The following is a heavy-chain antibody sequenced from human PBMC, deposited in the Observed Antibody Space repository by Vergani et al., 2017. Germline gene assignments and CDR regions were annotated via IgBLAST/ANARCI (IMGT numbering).Heavy chain of an antibody. D-gene: IGHD2-15*01. V-gene: IGHV4-59*02. CDR2: IHYSENT. Sequence: QVRLQESGPGLVKPSETLSLTCHVFGVSVTDYNCNWIRQPPGKGLEWIGSIHYSENTNYNPSLKTRVTISVDTSKNQVSLTLTSVTAADTAVYYCASDTHSRQRADRWGQGILVTVTS. J-gene: IGHJ5*02. CDR3: ASDTHSRQRADR. CDR1: GVSVTDYN.